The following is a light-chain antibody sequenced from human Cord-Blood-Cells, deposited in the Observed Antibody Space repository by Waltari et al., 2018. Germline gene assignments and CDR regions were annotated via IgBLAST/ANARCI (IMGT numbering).Light chain of an antibody. V-gene: IGKV1-39*01. CDR2: AAS. J-gene: IGKJ4*01. CDR1: QSISSY. Sequence: ETPMTQSPYSLCAFVGDRVTITCLASQSISSYLNCYQQKPGKDPKLLIYAASSLHSGVQAMCSGIGSVTDCTLTISSLQPEDFATYYFQQNYSTPQTFCGGAKWEIK. CDR3: QQNYSTPQT.